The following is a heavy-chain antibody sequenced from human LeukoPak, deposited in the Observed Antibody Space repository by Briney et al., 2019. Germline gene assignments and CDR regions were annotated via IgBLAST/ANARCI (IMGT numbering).Heavy chain of an antibody. CDR2: IYSGGST. Sequence: GGSLRLSCAASGFTVSSNYMSWVRQAPGKGLEWVSVIYSGGSTYYADSVKGRFTISRDNSKNTLYLQMNSLRAEDTTVYYCASSGVRTNFDYWGQGTLVTVSS. V-gene: IGHV3-53*01. D-gene: IGHD1-1*01. CDR3: ASSGVRTNFDY. CDR1: GFTVSSNY. J-gene: IGHJ4*02.